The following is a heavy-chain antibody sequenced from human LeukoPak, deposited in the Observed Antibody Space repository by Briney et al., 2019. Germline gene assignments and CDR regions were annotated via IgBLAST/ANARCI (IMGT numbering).Heavy chain of an antibody. D-gene: IGHD6-6*01. CDR1: GGTFSSYA. Sequence: SVKVSCKASGGTFSSYAISWVRQAPGQGLEWMGGIIPIFGTANYAQKFQGRVTITADESTSTAYMELSSLRSEDPAVYYCARGGGGQLVGVKYNWFDPWGQGTLVTVSS. V-gene: IGHV1-69*13. CDR2: IIPIFGTA. CDR3: ARGGGGQLVGVKYNWFDP. J-gene: IGHJ5*02.